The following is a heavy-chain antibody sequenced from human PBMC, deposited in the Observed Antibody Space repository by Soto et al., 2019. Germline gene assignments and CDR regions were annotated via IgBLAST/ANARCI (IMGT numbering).Heavy chain of an antibody. V-gene: IGHV1-58*01. CDR1: GFTFTSSA. D-gene: IGHD3-22*01. J-gene: IGHJ4*02. Sequence: VKVSCKASGFTFTSSAVQWVRQARGQRLEWIGWIVVGSGNTNYAQKFQERVTITRDMSTSTAYMELSSLRSEDTAVYYCAADSGYYYDSSGYHDFDYWGQGTLVTVSS. CDR3: AADSGYYYDSSGYHDFDY. CDR2: IVVGSGNT.